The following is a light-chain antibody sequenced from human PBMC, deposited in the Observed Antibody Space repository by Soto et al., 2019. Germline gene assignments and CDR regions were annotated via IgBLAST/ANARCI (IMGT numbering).Light chain of an antibody. V-gene: IGKV1-5*03. CDR1: QSISSW. CDR2: KAS. CDR3: QQFVSSPWT. J-gene: IGKJ1*01. Sequence: DIQMTQSPSTLSASVGDRVTITCRASQSISSWLAWYQQKPGKTPKLVIYKASILESGVPSRFSGSGSGTEFSLTTSSLQPDDFATYYCQQFVSSPWTFGQGTKVEIK.